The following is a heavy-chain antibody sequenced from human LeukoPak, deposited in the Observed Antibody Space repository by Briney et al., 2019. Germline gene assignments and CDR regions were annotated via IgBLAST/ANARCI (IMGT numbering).Heavy chain of an antibody. CDR2: INPNSGGT. Sequence: ASVKVSCKASGYTFTGYYMHWVRQAPGQGLEWMGWINPNSGGTNYAQKFQGRVTMTRDTSISTAYMELSRLRSDDTAVYYCARGRIAARQYIDYWGQGTLVTVSS. D-gene: IGHD6-6*01. J-gene: IGHJ4*02. CDR3: ARGRIAARQYIDY. CDR1: GYTFTGYY. V-gene: IGHV1-2*02.